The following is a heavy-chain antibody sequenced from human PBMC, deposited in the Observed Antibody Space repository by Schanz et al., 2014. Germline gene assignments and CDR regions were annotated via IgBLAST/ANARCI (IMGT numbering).Heavy chain of an antibody. D-gene: IGHD6-6*01. CDR1: GYTFTTYG. J-gene: IGHJ6*02. CDR2: ISAYNGHT. CDR3: AXDRGHVEQLVLEWYYAMDV. V-gene: IGHV1-18*01. Sequence: QVQLVQSGREVKKPGASVKVSCKASGYTFTTYGISWVRQAPGQGLEWMGWISAYNGHTNYAQKFQGRVTMTTDTSTSTAYXELRSLRSDDTAVYYCAXDRGHVEQLVLEWYYAMDVWGQGTTVAVSS.